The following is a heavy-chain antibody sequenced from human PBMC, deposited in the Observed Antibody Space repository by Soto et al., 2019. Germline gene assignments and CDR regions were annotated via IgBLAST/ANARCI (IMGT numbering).Heavy chain of an antibody. J-gene: IGHJ4*02. V-gene: IGHV1-3*01. CDR2: VNGGNGNT. CDR3: ARGIAVAGNY. D-gene: IGHD6-19*01. CDR1: GYTFTSYA. Sequence: QVQLVQSGAEVKKPGASVKVSCKASGYTFTSYAMHWVRQAPGQSLEWMGWVNGGNGNTKYSQKFQDRVTMTRDTSASTAYMELSSLRSEDTAVYYCARGIAVAGNYWGQGTPVTLSS.